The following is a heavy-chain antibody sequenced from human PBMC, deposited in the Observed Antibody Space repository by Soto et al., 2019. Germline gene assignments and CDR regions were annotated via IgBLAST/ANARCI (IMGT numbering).Heavy chain of an antibody. CDR3: DRGPLRYFDH. V-gene: IGHV4-39*01. J-gene: IGHJ4*02. D-gene: IGHD3-9*01. CDR1: GGSIGSSSYY. CDR2: IYYSGST. Sequence: SETLSLTCTVPGGSIGSSSYYWGWIRQPPGKGLEWIGSIYYSGSTYYNPSLKSRVTISVDTSKNQFSLKLSSVTAADTAVYYCDRGPLRYFDHWGQGTLVTVSS.